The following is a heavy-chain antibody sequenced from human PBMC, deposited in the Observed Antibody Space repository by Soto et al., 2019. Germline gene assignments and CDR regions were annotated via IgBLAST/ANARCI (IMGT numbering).Heavy chain of an antibody. CDR3: AKATRLDY. V-gene: IGHV3-48*01. CDR1: GFTFSSYI. J-gene: IGHJ4*02. Sequence: PGGSLRLSCAASGFTFSSYIINWVRQAPGKGLEWVSYISSSSRTIYCADSVKGRFTISRDNAKDTLYLQMNSLRAEDTAVYYCAKATRLDYWGQGTLVTVSS. CDR2: ISSSSRTI.